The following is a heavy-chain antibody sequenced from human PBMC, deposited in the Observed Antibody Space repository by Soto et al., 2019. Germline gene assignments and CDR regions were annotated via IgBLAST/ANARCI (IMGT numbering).Heavy chain of an antibody. Sequence: GGSLRLSCAASGFTFSSYEMNWVRQAPGKGLEWVSYISSSGSTIYYADSVKGRLTITRDNAKNSLYLQMNSLRAEDTAVYYCARAATGTLGDAFDIWGQGTMVTVSS. D-gene: IGHD1-1*01. CDR3: ARAATGTLGDAFDI. V-gene: IGHV3-48*03. CDR2: ISSSGSTI. CDR1: GFTFSSYE. J-gene: IGHJ3*02.